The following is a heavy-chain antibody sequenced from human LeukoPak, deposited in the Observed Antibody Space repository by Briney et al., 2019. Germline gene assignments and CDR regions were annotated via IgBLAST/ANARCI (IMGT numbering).Heavy chain of an antibody. CDR2: ISYDGSNK. V-gene: IGHV3-30-3*01. Sequence: GGSLRLSCAASGFTFSSYAMPWVRQAPGKGLEWVAVISYDGSNKYYADSVKGRFTISRDNSKNTLYLQMNSLRAEDTAVYYCARGSPGWDYDFWSGIDYWGQGTLVTVSS. D-gene: IGHD3-3*01. CDR1: GFTFSSYA. CDR3: ARGSPGWDYDFWSGIDY. J-gene: IGHJ4*02.